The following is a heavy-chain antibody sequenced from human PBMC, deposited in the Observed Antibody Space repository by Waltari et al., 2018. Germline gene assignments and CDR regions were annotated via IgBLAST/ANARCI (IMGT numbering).Heavy chain of an antibody. D-gene: IGHD3-22*01. J-gene: IGHJ4*02. Sequence: QLQLQESGPGLVKPSETLSLTCTVSGGPISSSSYYWGWIRQPPGKGLEWIGSIHYSGSTYYNPSLKGRVTISVETSKNQFSLKLSAVTAADTAVYYCARQNLVVPTGAYFDYWGQGTLVTVSS. V-gene: IGHV4-39*01. CDR3: ARQNLVVPTGAYFDY. CDR1: GGPISSSSYY. CDR2: IHYSGST.